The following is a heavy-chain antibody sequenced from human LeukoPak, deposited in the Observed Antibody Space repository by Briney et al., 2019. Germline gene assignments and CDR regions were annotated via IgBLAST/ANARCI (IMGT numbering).Heavy chain of an antibody. CDR2: IYPGDSDT. J-gene: IGHJ4*02. D-gene: IGHD4-11*01. CDR1: GYIFTTYW. V-gene: IGHV5-51*01. Sequence: GESLKISCKGSGYIFTTYWIAWVRQMPGKGLEWMGIIYPGDSDTRYSPSFQSQVTISADKSISTAYLQWSSLKASDTAMYYCARLVTSYFDYWGQGTLVTVSS. CDR3: ARLVTSYFDY.